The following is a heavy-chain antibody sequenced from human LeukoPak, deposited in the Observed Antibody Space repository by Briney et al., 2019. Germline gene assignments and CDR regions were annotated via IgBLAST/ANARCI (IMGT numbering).Heavy chain of an antibody. CDR2: VYHSGTT. J-gene: IGHJ4*02. CDR1: GYSISSDYY. Sequence: SETLSLTCTVSGYSISSDYYWGWIRQTPGRGLEWIGSVYHSGTTYHNPSLKSRVTMSVDTPKNQFSLTLTSVTAADTALYYCTRELAGTTVEDWGQGTLVTVSS. D-gene: IGHD1-1*01. CDR3: TRELAGTTVED. V-gene: IGHV4-38-2*02.